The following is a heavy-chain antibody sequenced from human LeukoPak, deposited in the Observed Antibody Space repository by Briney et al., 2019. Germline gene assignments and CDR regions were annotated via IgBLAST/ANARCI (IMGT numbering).Heavy chain of an antibody. D-gene: IGHD2-21*01. CDR1: GFSFSGHD. J-gene: IGHJ5*02. CDR2: ISFSSTYI. CDR3: ARADCRSSNCYLRRSWFDP. Sequence: PGGSLRLSCAASGFSFSGHDMNWVRQAPGKGLEWVSSISFSSTYIYYADSVRGRFTISRDNAKNSLYLQMNSLRVEDTAVYCCARADCRSSNCYLRRSWFDPWGQGTLVTVSS. V-gene: IGHV3-21*01.